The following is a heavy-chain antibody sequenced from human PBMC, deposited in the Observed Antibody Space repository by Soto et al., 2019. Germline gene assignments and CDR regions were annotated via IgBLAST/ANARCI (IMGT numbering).Heavy chain of an antibody. Sequence: SETLSLTCTVSGGSISSGDSYWSWIRQPPGKGLEWIGYTYYSGSTYYNPSLKSRVTISVDTSKNQFSLKLSSVTAADTAVYYCARWPDPTYYYGSGSYFSWGQGTLVTVS. D-gene: IGHD3-10*01. V-gene: IGHV4-30-4*01. CDR3: ARWPDPTYYYGSGSYFS. CDR2: TYYSGST. J-gene: IGHJ5*02. CDR1: GGSISSGDSY.